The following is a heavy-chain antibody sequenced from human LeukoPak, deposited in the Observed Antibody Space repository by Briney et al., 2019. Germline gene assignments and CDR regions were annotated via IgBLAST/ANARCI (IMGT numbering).Heavy chain of an antibody. CDR2: IYSGGTT. V-gene: IGHV3-66*01. D-gene: IGHD3-9*01. CDR3: ARGAYDILTGYGHAFEI. Sequence: GGSLRLSCAASGLTVINNFMTWLRQAPGKGLEWISVIYSGGTTYYADSVKGRFTISRDNSKNTLYLQMNSLRAEDTAVYYCARGAYDILTGYGHAFEIWGQGTMVAVSS. J-gene: IGHJ3*02. CDR1: GLTVINNF.